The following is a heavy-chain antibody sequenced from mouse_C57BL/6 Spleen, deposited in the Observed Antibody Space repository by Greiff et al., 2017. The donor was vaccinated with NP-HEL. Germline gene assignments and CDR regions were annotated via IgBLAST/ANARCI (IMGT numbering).Heavy chain of an antibody. CDR1: GFTFSNYW. CDR2: IRLKSDNYAT. CDR3: TGGYDYDVGFAY. Sequence: EVKLVESGGGLVQPGGSMKLSCVASGFTFSNYWMNWVRQSPEKGLEWVAQIRLKSDNYATHYAESVKGRFTISRDDSKSSVYLQMNNLRAEDTGIYYCTGGYDYDVGFAYWGQGTLVTVSA. J-gene: IGHJ3*01. D-gene: IGHD2-4*01. V-gene: IGHV6-3*01.